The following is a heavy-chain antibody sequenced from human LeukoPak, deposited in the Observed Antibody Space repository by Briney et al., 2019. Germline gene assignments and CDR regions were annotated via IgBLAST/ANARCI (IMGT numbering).Heavy chain of an antibody. Sequence: PGGSLRLSCAASGFTFSYYGMSWVRQAPGKGLEWVSIISSGSSAIFSADALKGRFTISRDDAKNLLYLDMNSLRAEDTAVYYCARGHTAVTRHFDFWGQGTLVTVSS. J-gene: IGHJ4*02. CDR1: GFTFSYYG. D-gene: IGHD4-17*01. CDR2: ISSGSSAI. CDR3: ARGHTAVTRHFDF. V-gene: IGHV3-21*01.